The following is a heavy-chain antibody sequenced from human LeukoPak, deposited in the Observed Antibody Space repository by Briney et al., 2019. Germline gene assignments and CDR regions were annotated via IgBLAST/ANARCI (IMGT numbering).Heavy chain of an antibody. CDR1: GFTFSSYW. CDR3: ARPGGYYYYYYLDV. V-gene: IGHV3-7*01. D-gene: IGHD2-15*01. J-gene: IGHJ6*03. Sequence: PGGSLRLSCAASGFTFSSYWMSWVRQAPGKGLEWVASIRQDGSEIYYVDSVKGRFTISRDNAKNSLYLQMNSLRAEDTAVYYCARPGGYYYYYYLDVWGKGTTVTVSS. CDR2: IRQDGSEI.